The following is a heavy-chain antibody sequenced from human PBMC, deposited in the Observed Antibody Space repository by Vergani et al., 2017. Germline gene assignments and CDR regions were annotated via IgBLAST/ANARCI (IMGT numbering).Heavy chain of an antibody. CDR1: EYSFGHYW. Sequence: EVELVQSGPEMRKPGESLKISCKGSEYSFGHYWIGWVRQMPGKGLEWMGVIYPADYDTRYSPSFQGQVTISADKSFSTAFLQWDSLKASDTALYYCARHTTYTDSWGQGTLVTVSS. D-gene: IGHD1-1*01. CDR3: ARHTTYTDS. J-gene: IGHJ4*02. CDR2: IYPADYDT. V-gene: IGHV5-51*01.